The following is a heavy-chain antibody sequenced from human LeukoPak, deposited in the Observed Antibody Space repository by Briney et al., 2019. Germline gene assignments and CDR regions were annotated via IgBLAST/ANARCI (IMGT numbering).Heavy chain of an antibody. CDR3: ARVIYWNYPVDYYYYYMDV. Sequence: GASVKVSCKASGYTFTGYYMHWVLQAPGQGLEWMGRINPNSGGTNYVQKFQGRVTMTRDTSISTAYMELSRLRSEDTAVYYCARVIYWNYPVDYYYYYMDVWGKGTTVTVSS. J-gene: IGHJ6*03. CDR2: INPNSGGT. D-gene: IGHD1-7*01. V-gene: IGHV1-2*06. CDR1: GYTFTGYY.